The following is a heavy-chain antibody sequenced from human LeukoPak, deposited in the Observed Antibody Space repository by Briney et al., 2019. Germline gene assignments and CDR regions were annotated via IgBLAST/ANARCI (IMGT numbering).Heavy chain of an antibody. Sequence: SQTLSLTCTVSGGSITSGSYYWTWIRQSAGGGLEWIGRVYMNGHSNSNPSLESRVTISVDTSNNQFSLNLASVTAADTARYFCARGSCGVNCPKFNWLDTWGQGILVTVSS. D-gene: IGHD2-21*01. CDR3: ARGSCGVNCPKFNWLDT. CDR2: VYMNGHS. J-gene: IGHJ5*02. CDR1: GGSITSGSYY. V-gene: IGHV4-61*02.